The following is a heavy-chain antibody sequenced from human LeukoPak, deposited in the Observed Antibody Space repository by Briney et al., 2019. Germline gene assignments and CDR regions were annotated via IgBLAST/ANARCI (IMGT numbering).Heavy chain of an antibody. CDR2: INWNGGST. CDR3: ARDTGSYSSSWYLDV. D-gene: IGHD6-13*01. J-gene: IGHJ6*03. CDR1: GFTFDDYG. V-gene: IGHV3-20*04. Sequence: GGSLRLSCAASGFTFDDYGMSWVRHAPGKGLEWVSGINWNGGSTGYADSVKGRFTISRDNAKNSLYLQMNSLRAEDTALYYCARDTGSYSSSWYLDVWGKGTTVTVSS.